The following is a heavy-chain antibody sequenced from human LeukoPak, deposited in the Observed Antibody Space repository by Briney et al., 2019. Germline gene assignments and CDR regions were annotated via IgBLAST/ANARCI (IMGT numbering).Heavy chain of an antibody. CDR1: GGTFSSYA. J-gene: IGHJ6*03. D-gene: IGHD4-11*01. V-gene: IGHV1-18*01. Sequence: EASVKVSCKASGGTFSSYAISWVRQAPGQGLEWMGWISAYNGNTNYAQKLQGRVTMTTDTSTSTAYMELRSLRSDDTAVYYCARAGLDYSPPDYYYYYMDVWGKGTTVTVSS. CDR2: ISAYNGNT. CDR3: ARAGLDYSPPDYYYYYMDV.